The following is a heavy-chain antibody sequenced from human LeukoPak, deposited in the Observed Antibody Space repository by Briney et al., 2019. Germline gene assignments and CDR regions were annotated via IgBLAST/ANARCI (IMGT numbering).Heavy chain of an antibody. CDR3: ARGPTSRVLMVYGNFDY. CDR1: GGSFSGYY. Sequence: SSETLSLTCAVYGGSFSGYYWSWIRQPPGKGLEWIGEINHSGSTNYNPSLKSRVTISVDTSKNQFSLKLSSVTAADTAVYYCARGPTSRVLMVYGNFDYWGQGTLVTVSS. V-gene: IGHV4-34*01. D-gene: IGHD2-8*01. J-gene: IGHJ4*02. CDR2: INHSGST.